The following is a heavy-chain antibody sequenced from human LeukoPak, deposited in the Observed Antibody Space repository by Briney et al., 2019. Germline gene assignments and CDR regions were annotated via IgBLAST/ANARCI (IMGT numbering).Heavy chain of an antibody. D-gene: IGHD1-7*01. CDR1: GYTFTSYY. V-gene: IGHV1-46*01. Sequence: GASVKVSCKASGYTFTSYYMHWVRQAPGQGLEWMGIINPSGGSTSYAQKFQGRVTMTRDTSTSTVYMELSSLRSEDTAVYYCARQSLEWGEQQRELYYFDYWGQGTLVTVSS. CDR3: ARQSLEWGEQQRELYYFDY. J-gene: IGHJ4*02. CDR2: INPSGGST.